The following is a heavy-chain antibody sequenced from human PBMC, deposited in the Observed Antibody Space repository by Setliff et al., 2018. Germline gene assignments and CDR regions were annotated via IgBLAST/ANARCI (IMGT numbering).Heavy chain of an antibody. CDR2: INPSGGST. Sequence: GASVKVSCKASGYTFTGYYMHWVRQAPGQGLEWMGIINPSGGSTTYAQKFQGRVKMTRDTSTNTVYMQLNSLRFEDRAVYYCARENTAKNFWGEESDYWGQGTLVTVSS. D-gene: IGHD3-3*01. J-gene: IGHJ4*02. V-gene: IGHV1-46*01. CDR1: GYTFTGYY. CDR3: ARENTAKNFWGEESDY.